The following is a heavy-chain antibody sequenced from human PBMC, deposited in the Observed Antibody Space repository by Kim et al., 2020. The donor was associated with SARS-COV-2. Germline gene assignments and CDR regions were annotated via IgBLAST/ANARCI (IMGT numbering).Heavy chain of an antibody. CDR1: GFTFSDYY. CDR3: AREQYSSSWRDAFDI. Sequence: GGSLRLSCAASGFTFSDYYMSWIRQAPGKGLEWVSYISSSSSYTNYADSVKGRFTISRDNAKNSLYLQMNSLRAEDTAVYYCAREQYSSSWRDAFDIWGQGTMVTVSS. D-gene: IGHD6-13*01. CDR2: ISSSSSYT. V-gene: IGHV3-11*05. J-gene: IGHJ3*02.